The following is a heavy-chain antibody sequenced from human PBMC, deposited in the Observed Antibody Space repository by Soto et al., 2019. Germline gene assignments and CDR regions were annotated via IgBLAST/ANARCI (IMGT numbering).Heavy chain of an antibody. Sequence: GGSLRLSCTASGFTFGDYAMSWFRQAPGKGLEWVGFIRSKAYGGTTEYAASVKGRFTISRDDSKSIAYLQMNSLKTEDTAVYYCTRVADIVVVPAANPFDYWGQGTLVTVSS. V-gene: IGHV3-49*03. D-gene: IGHD2-2*01. CDR3: TRVADIVVVPAANPFDY. CDR2: IRSKAYGGTT. CDR1: GFTFGDYA. J-gene: IGHJ4*02.